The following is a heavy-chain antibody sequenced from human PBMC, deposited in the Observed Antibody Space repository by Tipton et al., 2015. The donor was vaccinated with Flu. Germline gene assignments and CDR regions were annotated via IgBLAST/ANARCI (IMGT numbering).Heavy chain of an antibody. Sequence: QLVQSGAEVKKPGASVKVSCKASGYTFTSYGISWVRQAPGQGLEWMGWISAYNGNTNYAQKLQGRVTMTTDTSTSTAYMELRSLRSDDPAVYYGARNPGRGFGPYGDYVSKSPYYGMDAWGQGTTVTASS. V-gene: IGHV1-18*01. CDR2: ISAYNGNT. CDR3: ARNPGRGFGPYGDYVSKSPYYGMDA. D-gene: IGHD4-17*01. J-gene: IGHJ6*02. CDR1: GYTFTSYG.